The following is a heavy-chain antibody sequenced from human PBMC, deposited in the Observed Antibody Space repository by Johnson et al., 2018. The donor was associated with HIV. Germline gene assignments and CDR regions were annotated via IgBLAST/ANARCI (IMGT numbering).Heavy chain of an antibody. CDR1: GFTFSSYA. D-gene: IGHD1-26*01. V-gene: IGHV3-30-3*01. Sequence: QMQLVESGGGVVQPGKSLRLSCAASGFTFSSYAMHWVRQAPGKGLEWVAVISYDGSNKYYADSVKGRFTISRDNSKNTLYLQMNSLRAEDTAVYYCARDAPDSGSYHAFDIWGQGTMVTVSS. CDR2: ISYDGSNK. CDR3: ARDAPDSGSYHAFDI. J-gene: IGHJ3*02.